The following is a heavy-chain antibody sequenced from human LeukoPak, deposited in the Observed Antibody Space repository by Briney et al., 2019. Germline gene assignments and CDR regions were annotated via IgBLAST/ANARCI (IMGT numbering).Heavy chain of an antibody. CDR3: AKVYSDYYYYMDV. V-gene: IGHV3-30-3*01. CDR1: GFTFSSYA. Sequence: GGSLRLSCAASGFTFSSYAMHWVRQAPGKGLEWVAVISYDGSNKYYADSVKGRFTISRDNSKNTLYLQMNSLRAEDTAVYYCAKVYSDYYYYMDVWGKGTTVTVSS. CDR2: ISYDGSNK. D-gene: IGHD2-21*01. J-gene: IGHJ6*03.